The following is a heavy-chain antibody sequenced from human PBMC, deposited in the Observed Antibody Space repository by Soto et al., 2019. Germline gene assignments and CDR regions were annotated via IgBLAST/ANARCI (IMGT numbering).Heavy chain of an antibody. CDR1: GGSISSSKNY. Sequence: KSSETLSLTRTVSGGSISSSKNYWGWIRQPPGKGLEWIGTISYSGSTYYNPSLNGRVIISADTSKNQFSLKLSSLTAADTAVYYCSRRYSFGSGKYGVDVWGQGTMVTVSS. D-gene: IGHD3-10*01. CDR2: ISYSGST. J-gene: IGHJ6*02. CDR3: SRRYSFGSGKYGVDV. V-gene: IGHV4-39*01.